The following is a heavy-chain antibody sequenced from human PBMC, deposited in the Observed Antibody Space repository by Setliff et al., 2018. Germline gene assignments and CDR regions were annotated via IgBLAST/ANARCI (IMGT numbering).Heavy chain of an antibody. V-gene: IGHV1-69*05. J-gene: IGHJ3*02. D-gene: IGHD3-16*02. CDR2: IIPIFGTA. CDR1: GGTFSSYA. CDR3: AREGNYDYAWGSYRDDAFDI. Sequence: SVKVSCKASGGTFSSYAISWVRQAPGQGLEWMGGIIPIFGTANYAQKFQGRVTITTDESTSTAYMELSSLRSEDTAVYYCAREGNYDYAWGSYRDDAFDIWGQGTMVTVSS.